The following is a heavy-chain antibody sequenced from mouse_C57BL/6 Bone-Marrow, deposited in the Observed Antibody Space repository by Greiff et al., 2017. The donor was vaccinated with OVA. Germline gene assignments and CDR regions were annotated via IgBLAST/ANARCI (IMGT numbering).Heavy chain of an antibody. Sequence: VQLQQSGAELVRPGASVKLSCKASGYTFTDYYINWVKQRPGQGLEWIARIYPGSGNTYYNEKFKGKATLTAEKSSSTAYMQLSSLTSEDSAVYFCARGTTVVAYYFDYWGQGTTLTVSS. CDR3: ARGTTVVAYYFDY. J-gene: IGHJ2*01. D-gene: IGHD1-1*01. CDR1: GYTFTDYY. V-gene: IGHV1-76*01. CDR2: IYPGSGNT.